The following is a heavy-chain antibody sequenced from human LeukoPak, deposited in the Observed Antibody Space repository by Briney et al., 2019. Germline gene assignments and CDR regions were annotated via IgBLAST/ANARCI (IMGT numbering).Heavy chain of an antibody. V-gene: IGHV3-74*01. Sequence: GGSLRLSCAASGFTFSSYWMHWVRQAPGKGLVWVSRINSDGNSTSYADSVKGRFTISRDNAKNMLYLQMNSLRAEDTAVYYCARERVVVTAIEDCYYGMDVWGQGTTVTVSS. J-gene: IGHJ6*02. CDR1: GFTFSSYW. CDR3: ARERVVVTAIEDCYYGMDV. D-gene: IGHD2-21*02. CDR2: INSDGNST.